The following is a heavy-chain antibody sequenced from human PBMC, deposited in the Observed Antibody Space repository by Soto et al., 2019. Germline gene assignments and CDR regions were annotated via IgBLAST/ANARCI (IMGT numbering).Heavy chain of an antibody. CDR2: IYYSGST. V-gene: IGHV4-39*01. CDR3: ARYPSGWFGELSYSPNDAFDI. J-gene: IGHJ3*02. CDR1: GGSISSSSYY. Sequence: QLQLQESGPGLVKPSETLSLTCTVSGGSISSSSYYWGWIRQPPGKGLEWIGSIYYSGSTYYNPSLKSRVTISVDTSKNQFSLKLSSVTAADTAVYYCARYPSGWFGELSYSPNDAFDIWGQGTMVTVSS. D-gene: IGHD3-10*01.